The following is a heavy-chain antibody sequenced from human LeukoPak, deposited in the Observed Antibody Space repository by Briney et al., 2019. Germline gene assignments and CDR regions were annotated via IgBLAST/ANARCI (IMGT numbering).Heavy chain of an antibody. CDR1: GFTFGSYS. V-gene: IGHV3-66*01. J-gene: IGHJ4*02. CDR2: IYSGGST. D-gene: IGHD3-10*01. CDR3: ARDPKKWFGELWD. Sequence: AGGSLRLSCAASGFTFGSYSMNWVRQAPGKGLEWVSVIYSGGSTYYADSVKGRFTISRDNSKNTLYLQMNSLRAEDTAVYYCARDPKKWFGELWDWGQGTLVTVSS.